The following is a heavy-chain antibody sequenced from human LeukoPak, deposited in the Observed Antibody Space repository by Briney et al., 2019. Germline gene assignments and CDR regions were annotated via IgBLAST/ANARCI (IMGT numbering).Heavy chain of an antibody. D-gene: IGHD3-22*01. CDR2: IYYSVST. Sequence: PSETLSLTCTVSGGALSSYYWSWIRQPPGKGLEWIGYIYYSVSTNNNPSLKSRVTISVDTSKNQLSLRLSSVTAADTAVYYCARDLDYYDSSGYFFDIWGQGTMVTVSS. CDR3: ARDLDYYDSSGYFFDI. CDR1: GGALSSYY. V-gene: IGHV4-59*12. J-gene: IGHJ3*02.